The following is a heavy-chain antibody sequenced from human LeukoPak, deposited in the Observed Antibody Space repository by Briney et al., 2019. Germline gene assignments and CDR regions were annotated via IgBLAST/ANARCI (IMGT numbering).Heavy chain of an antibody. CDR1: AFTFSSYS. D-gene: IGHD2-21*01. V-gene: IGHV3-21*01. Sequence: PEGSLRLSCAASAFTFSSYSMNWVRQAPGKGLEWVSSISSSSGYIYYADSVKGRFSISRDNAKNTLYLQMNSLRAEDTAVYYCARVGNGDFTWLNPWGQGTLVSVSS. CDR2: ISSSSGYI. CDR3: ARVGNGDFTWLNP. J-gene: IGHJ5*02.